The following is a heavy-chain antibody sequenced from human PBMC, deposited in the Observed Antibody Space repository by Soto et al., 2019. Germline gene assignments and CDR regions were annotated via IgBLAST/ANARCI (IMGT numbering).Heavy chain of an antibody. Sequence: PGGSLRLSCAVSGFTFSSDWMHWVRQAPGKGLVWVSRINSDGSSTSYADSVKGRFTISRDNAKNSLYLQMNSLRAEDTAVYYCARDTYYYGSGSYSPWGQGTLVTVSS. CDR2: INSDGSST. J-gene: IGHJ5*02. CDR3: ARDTYYYGSGSYSP. V-gene: IGHV3-74*01. D-gene: IGHD3-10*01. CDR1: GFTFSSDW.